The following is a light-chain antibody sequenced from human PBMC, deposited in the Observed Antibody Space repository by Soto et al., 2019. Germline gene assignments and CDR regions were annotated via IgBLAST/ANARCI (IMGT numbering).Light chain of an antibody. CDR1: GSSIGTNT. Sequence: QSVLTQPPSASGTPGQRVTISCSGSGSSIGTNTVNWYRQLQGTAPKLLIYCDNQRPSGVPDRFSGSKSGTSASLAISGLQSEDEAEYYCAAWDGSLNNVLFGGGTKLTVL. CDR3: AAWDGSLNNVL. CDR2: CDN. J-gene: IGLJ2*01. V-gene: IGLV1-44*01.